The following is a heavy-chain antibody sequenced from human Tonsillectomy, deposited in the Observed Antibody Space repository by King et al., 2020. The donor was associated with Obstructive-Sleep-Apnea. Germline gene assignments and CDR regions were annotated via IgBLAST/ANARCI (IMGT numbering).Heavy chain of an antibody. J-gene: IGHJ5*02. CDR2: IYYSGST. D-gene: IGHD3-22*01. V-gene: IGHV4-31*03. CDR1: GGSISSGGYY. CDR3: AXTXXGESYESSGXXWNWFDP. Sequence: QLQESGPGLVKPSQTLSLTCTVSGGSISSGGYYWSWIRQHPGKGLEWIGYIYYSGSTYYNPSLKSRVTMSVDTSKNQFSLKLSSVTAADTAVYYCAXTXXGESYESSGXXWNWFDPWGQGTLVTVSS.